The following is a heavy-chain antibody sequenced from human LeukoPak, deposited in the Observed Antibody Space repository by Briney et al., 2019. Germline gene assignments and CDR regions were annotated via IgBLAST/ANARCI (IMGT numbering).Heavy chain of an antibody. V-gene: IGHV1-69*13. D-gene: IGHD4-17*01. CDR1: GGTFSSYA. CDR2: IIPIFGTA. J-gene: IGHJ4*02. CDR3: ARGGIATVTTVDY. Sequence: SVKVSCKASGGTFSSYAVSWVRQAPGQGLEWMGGIIPIFGTANYAQKFQGRVTITADESTSTAYMELSSLRSEDTAVYYCARGGIATVTTVDYWGQGTLVTVSS.